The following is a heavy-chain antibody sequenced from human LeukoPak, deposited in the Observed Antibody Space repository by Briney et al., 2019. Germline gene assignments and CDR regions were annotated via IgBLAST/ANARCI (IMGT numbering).Heavy chain of an antibody. CDR1: GYTLTELS. CDR2: FDPEDGET. J-gene: IGHJ4*02. V-gene: IGHV1-24*01. CDR3: ARAPTSRYYFDY. Sequence: ASVKVSCKVSGYTLTELSMHWVRQAPGRGLEWMGGFDPEDGETIYAQKFQGRVTMTEDTSTDTAYMELSSLRSEDTAVYYCARAPTSRYYFDYWGQGTLVTVSS. D-gene: IGHD6-25*01.